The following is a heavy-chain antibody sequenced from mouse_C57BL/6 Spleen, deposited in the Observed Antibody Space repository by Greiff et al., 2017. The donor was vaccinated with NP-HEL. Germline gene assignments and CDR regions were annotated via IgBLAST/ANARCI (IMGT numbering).Heavy chain of an antibody. V-gene: IGHV1-69*01. CDR2: IDPSDSYT. CDR1: GYTFTSYW. J-gene: IGHJ3*01. D-gene: IGHD4-1*02. CDR3: ARWGQLGREFAY. Sequence: QVQLQQPGAELVMPGASVKLSCKASGYTFTSYWMHWVKQRPGQGLEWIGEIDPSDSYTNYNQKFKGKSTLTVDKSSSTAYMQLSSLTSEDYAVYYCARWGQLGREFAYWGQGTLVTVSA.